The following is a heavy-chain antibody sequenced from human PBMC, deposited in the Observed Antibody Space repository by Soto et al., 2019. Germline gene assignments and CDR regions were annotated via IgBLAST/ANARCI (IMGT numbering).Heavy chain of an antibody. J-gene: IGHJ6*02. CDR3: ARGDNFWSGYYYYYYGMDV. CDR1: GGSISSSSYY. V-gene: IGHV4-39*01. D-gene: IGHD3-3*01. Sequence: SETLSRTCTVSGGSISSSSYYWGWIRQPPGKGLEWIGSIYYSGSTYYNPSLKSRVTISVDTSKNQFSLKLSSVAAEDTAVYYCARGDNFWSGYYYYYYGMDVWGQGTTVT. CDR2: IYYSGST.